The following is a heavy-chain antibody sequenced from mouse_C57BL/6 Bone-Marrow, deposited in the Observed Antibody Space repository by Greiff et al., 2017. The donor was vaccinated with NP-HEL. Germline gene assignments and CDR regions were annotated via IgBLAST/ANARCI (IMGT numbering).Heavy chain of an antibody. Sequence: LVESGAELVRPGTSVKMSCKASGYTFTNYWIGWAKQRPGHGLEWIGDIYPGGGYTNYNEKFKGKATLTADKSSSTAYMQFSSLTSEDSAIYYCARWDYDVFDYWGQGTTLTVSS. CDR1: GYTFTNYW. J-gene: IGHJ2*01. CDR2: IYPGGGYT. CDR3: ARWDYDVFDY. V-gene: IGHV1-63*01. D-gene: IGHD2-4*01.